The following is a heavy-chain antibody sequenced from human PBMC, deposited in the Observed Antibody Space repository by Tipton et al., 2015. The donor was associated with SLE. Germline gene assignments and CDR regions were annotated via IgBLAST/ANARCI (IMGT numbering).Heavy chain of an antibody. V-gene: IGHV3-7*04. CDR1: GFTFSSYS. D-gene: IGHD3-22*01. J-gene: IGHJ3*02. CDR3: ARGDYDDTSGYYTDAFDI. CDR2: IKQDGSEG. Sequence: QLVQSGGGLVKPGGSLRLSCAASGFTFSSYSMNWVRQAPGKGLEWVANIKQDGSEGYYVDSVKGRFTISRDNAKNSLYLQMNSLRAEDTAVYYCARGDYDDTSGYYTDAFDIWGQGTMVTVSS.